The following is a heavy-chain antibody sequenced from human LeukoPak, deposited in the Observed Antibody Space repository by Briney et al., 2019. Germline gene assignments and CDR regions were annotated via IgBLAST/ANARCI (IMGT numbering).Heavy chain of an antibody. Sequence: PSETLSLTCTVSRGSISSYYWSWIRQPPGKGLEWIAYIYYSGSTNYNPSLTSRVTISVDTSKNQLSLRLSSVTAADTAVYYCARHRDYGSGWYGFDYWGQGTLVTVSS. J-gene: IGHJ4*02. V-gene: IGHV4-59*08. CDR1: RGSISSYY. CDR2: IYYSGST. CDR3: ARHRDYGSGWYGFDY. D-gene: IGHD6-19*01.